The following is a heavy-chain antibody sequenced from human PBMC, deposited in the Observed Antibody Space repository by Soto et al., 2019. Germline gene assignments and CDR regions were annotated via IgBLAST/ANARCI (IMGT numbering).Heavy chain of an antibody. V-gene: IGHV4-59*01. Sequence: SETLSLTCTVSGGSISSYYWSWIRQPPGKGLEWIGYIYYSGSTNYNPSLKSRVTISVDTSKNQFSLKLSSVTAADTAVYYCARLRYFDWLFDYWGQGTLVTVSS. CDR2: IYYSGST. CDR3: ARLRYFDWLFDY. D-gene: IGHD3-9*01. CDR1: GGSISSYY. J-gene: IGHJ4*02.